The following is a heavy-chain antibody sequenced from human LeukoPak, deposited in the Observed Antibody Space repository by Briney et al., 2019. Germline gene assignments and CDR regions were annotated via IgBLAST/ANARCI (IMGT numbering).Heavy chain of an antibody. CDR2: IYYSGST. Sequence: SETLSLTCAVSGGSVSSGSYYWSWIRQPPGKGLEWIGYIYYSGSTNYNPSLKSRVTISVDTSKNQFSLKLSSVTAADTAVYYCARGVPYYDFWSGYLRPGYYYGMDVWGQGTTVTVSS. V-gene: IGHV4-61*01. CDR3: ARGVPYYDFWSGYLRPGYYYGMDV. CDR1: GGSVSSGSYY. D-gene: IGHD3-3*01. J-gene: IGHJ6*02.